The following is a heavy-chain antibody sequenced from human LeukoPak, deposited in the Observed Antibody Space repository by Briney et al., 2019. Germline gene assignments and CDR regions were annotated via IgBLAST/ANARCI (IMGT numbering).Heavy chain of an antibody. CDR1: GFTFIDYA. J-gene: IGHJ4*02. V-gene: IGHV3-11*01. CDR3: ARGLYYYGSGSSF. Sequence: GGSLRLSCVASGFTFIDYAMIWVRQAPGKGLEWVSYISSSGSTIYYADSVKGRFTISRDNAKNSLYLQMNSLRAEDTAVYYCARGLYYYGSGSSFWGQGTLVTVSS. CDR2: ISSSGSTI. D-gene: IGHD3-10*01.